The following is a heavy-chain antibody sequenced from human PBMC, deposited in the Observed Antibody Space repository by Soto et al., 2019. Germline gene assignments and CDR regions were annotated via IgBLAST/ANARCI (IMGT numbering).Heavy chain of an antibody. Sequence: VQLVESGGGVVQPGRSLRLSCAASGFTFSDYAMHWVRQAPGNGLEWVAVVSHDGRNTHYADSVKGRFTISSDSSKNTVSLEMTSLRAEDTAVYYCAKGGRQWLVTSDFNYWGQGALVTVSS. CDR2: VSHDGRNT. V-gene: IGHV3-30*18. J-gene: IGHJ4*02. CDR1: GFTFSDYA. D-gene: IGHD6-19*01. CDR3: AKGGRQWLVTSDFNY.